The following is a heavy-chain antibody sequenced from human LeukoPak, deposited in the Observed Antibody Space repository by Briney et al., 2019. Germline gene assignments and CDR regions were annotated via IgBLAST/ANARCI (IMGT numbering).Heavy chain of an antibody. CDR3: ARGYSYGEHDY. V-gene: IGHV4-39*07. CDR1: GGSISSSSYY. J-gene: IGHJ4*02. Sequence: PSETLSLTCTVSGGSISSSSYYWGWIRQPPGKGLEWIGSIYHSGSTYYNPSLKSRVTISVDTSKNQFSLKLSSVTAADTAVYYCARGYSYGEHDYWGQGTLVTVSS. D-gene: IGHD5-18*01. CDR2: IYHSGST.